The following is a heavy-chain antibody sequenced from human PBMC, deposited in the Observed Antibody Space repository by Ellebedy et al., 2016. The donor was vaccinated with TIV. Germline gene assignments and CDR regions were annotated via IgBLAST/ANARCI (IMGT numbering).Heavy chain of an antibody. CDR2: ISASGRST. J-gene: IGHJ4*02. Sequence: GESLKISCAASGFTFSSYAMSWVRQAPGKGLEWVSTISASGRSTYYADSVKGRFTISRDNSKNTLYLQMNSLRAEDTAVYYCAKATPGYFDYWGQGTLVTVSS. V-gene: IGHV3-23*01. CDR1: GFTFSSYA. D-gene: IGHD3-10*01. CDR3: AKATPGYFDY.